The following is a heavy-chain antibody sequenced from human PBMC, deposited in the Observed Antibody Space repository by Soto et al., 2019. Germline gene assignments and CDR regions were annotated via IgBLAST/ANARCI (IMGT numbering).Heavy chain of an antibody. J-gene: IGHJ4*02. CDR3: ARCVGLLDPHFDY. CDR1: GGTFSSYA. CDR2: IIPIFGTA. V-gene: IGHV1-69*13. D-gene: IGHD2-15*01. Sequence: SVKVSCKASGGTFSSYAISWVRQAPGQGLEWMGGIIPIFGTANYAQKFQGRVTITADESTSTAYMELSSLRSEDTAVYYCARCVGLLDPHFDYWGQGTLVTVSS.